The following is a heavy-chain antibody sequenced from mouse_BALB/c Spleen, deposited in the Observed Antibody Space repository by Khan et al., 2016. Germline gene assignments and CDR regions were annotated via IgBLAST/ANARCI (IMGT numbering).Heavy chain of an antibody. J-gene: IGHJ2*01. D-gene: IGHD4-1*01. Sequence: VQLQQSGAELVKPGASVKLSCTASGFNIKDTYMHWVKQRPEQGLEWIGRIDPANGNTKYDPKFQGKATITADTSSNTAYLQLSSLTSEDTAVYYCARSNWDEGYYFDYWGQGTTLTVSS. CDR2: IDPANGNT. V-gene: IGHV14-3*02. CDR1: GFNIKDTY. CDR3: ARSNWDEGYYFDY.